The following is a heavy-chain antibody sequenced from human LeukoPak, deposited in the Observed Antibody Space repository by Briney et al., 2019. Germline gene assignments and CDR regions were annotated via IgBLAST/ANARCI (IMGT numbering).Heavy chain of an antibody. V-gene: IGHV4-59*11. D-gene: IGHD3-22*01. Sequence: PSETLSLTCTVSGGSISSHYWSWIRQPPGKGLEWIGYIYYSGSTNYNPSLKSRVTISVDTSKNQFSLKLSSVTAADTAVYYCARVFSGYYDPFDYWGQGTLVTVSS. CDR2: IYYSGST. CDR1: GGSISSHY. CDR3: ARVFSGYYDPFDY. J-gene: IGHJ4*02.